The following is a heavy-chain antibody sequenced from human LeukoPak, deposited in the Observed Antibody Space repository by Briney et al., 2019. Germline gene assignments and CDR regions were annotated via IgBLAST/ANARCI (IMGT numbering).Heavy chain of an antibody. CDR3: ARVNYYYDSSGFDY. V-gene: IGHV3-33*01. CDR2: IWYDGSNK. Sequence: SGGSLRLSCAASGFTFSSYGMHWVRQAPGKGLEWVAVIWYDGSNKYYADSVKGRFTISRDNSKNTLYLQMNSLRAEDTAVYYCARVNYYYDSSGFDYWGQGTLVTVSS. J-gene: IGHJ4*02. CDR1: GFTFSSYG. D-gene: IGHD3-22*01.